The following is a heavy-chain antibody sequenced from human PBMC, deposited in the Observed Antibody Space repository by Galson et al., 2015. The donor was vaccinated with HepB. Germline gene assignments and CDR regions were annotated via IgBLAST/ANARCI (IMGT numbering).Heavy chain of an antibody. Sequence: RLSCAVSGIAVSTNQMNWVRQAPGKGLEWVSYISSSSSTIYYADSVKGRFTISRDNAKNSLYLQMNSLRAEDTAVYYCARSSLDTAMEAFDYWGQGTLVTVSS. V-gene: IGHV3-48*04. J-gene: IGHJ4*02. CDR3: ARSSLDTAMEAFDY. D-gene: IGHD5-18*01. CDR2: ISSSSSTI. CDR1: GIAVSTNQ.